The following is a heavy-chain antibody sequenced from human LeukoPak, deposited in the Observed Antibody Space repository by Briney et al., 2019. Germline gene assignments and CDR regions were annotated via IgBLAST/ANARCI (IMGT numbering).Heavy chain of an antibody. CDR3: AVVMTTVTTGNGY. J-gene: IGHJ4*02. V-gene: IGHV4-39*07. Sequence: SETLSLTCTVSGGSISSSSYYWGWIRQPPGKGLEWIGSIYYSGSTYYNPSLKSRATISVDTSKNQFSLKLSSVTAADTAVYYCAVVMTTVTTGNGYWGQGTLVTVSS. CDR2: IYYSGST. D-gene: IGHD4-17*01. CDR1: GGSISSSSYY.